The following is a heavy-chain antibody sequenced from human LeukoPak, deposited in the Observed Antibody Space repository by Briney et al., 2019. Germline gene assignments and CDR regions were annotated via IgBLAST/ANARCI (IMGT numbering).Heavy chain of an antibody. J-gene: IGHJ4*02. CDR1: GGSISSYY. Sequence: SETLSLTCTVSGGSISSYYWSWIRQPPGKGLEWIGYIYYSGSTNHNPSLKSRVTISVDTSKNQFSLKLSSVTAADTAVYYCARHVEPSGYPPFDYWGQGTLVTVSS. D-gene: IGHD3-22*01. CDR3: ARHVEPSGYPPFDY. V-gene: IGHV4-59*08. CDR2: IYYSGST.